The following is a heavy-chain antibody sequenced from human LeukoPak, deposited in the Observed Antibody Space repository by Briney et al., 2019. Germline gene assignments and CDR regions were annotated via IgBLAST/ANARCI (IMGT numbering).Heavy chain of an antibody. CDR2: ISAYNGNT. CDR1: GYTFTSYG. J-gene: IGHJ6*02. D-gene: IGHD3-10*01. CDR3: ASAEYGSGSYYTPDYYYYGMDV. V-gene: IGHV1-18*01. Sequence: ASVKVSCKASGYTFTSYGISWVRQAPGQGLEWMGWISAYNGNTNYAQKLQGRVTMTTDTSTSTAYMELRSLRSDDTAVYYCASAEYGSGSYYTPDYYYYGMDVWGQGTTVTVSS.